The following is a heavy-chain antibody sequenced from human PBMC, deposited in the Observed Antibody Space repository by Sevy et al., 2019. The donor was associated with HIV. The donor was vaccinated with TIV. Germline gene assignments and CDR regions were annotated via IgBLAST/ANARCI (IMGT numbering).Heavy chain of an antibody. Sequence: ALVKVSCKASGGTFSSYAISWVRQAPGQGLEWMGGIIPIFGTANYAQKFQGRVTITADESTSTAYMELSSLRSEDTAVYYCARDRSSSSSPNRYFQHWGQGTLVTVSS. CDR3: ARDRSSSSSPNRYFQH. V-gene: IGHV1-69*13. CDR2: IIPIFGTA. D-gene: IGHD6-6*01. CDR1: GGTFSSYA. J-gene: IGHJ1*01.